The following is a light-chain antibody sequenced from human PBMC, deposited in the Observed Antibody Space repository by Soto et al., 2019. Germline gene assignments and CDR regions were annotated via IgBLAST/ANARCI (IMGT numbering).Light chain of an antibody. CDR1: QSVSSY. CDR2: DAS. J-gene: IGKJ5*01. V-gene: IGKV3-11*01. Sequence: EIVLTRSPATLSLSPGERATLSCRASQSVSSYLAWYQQKPGQAPRLLIYDASNRATGIPARFSGSGSGTDFTLTISSLEPEDFAVYYCQQRSNWPLTFGQGTRLEI. CDR3: QQRSNWPLT.